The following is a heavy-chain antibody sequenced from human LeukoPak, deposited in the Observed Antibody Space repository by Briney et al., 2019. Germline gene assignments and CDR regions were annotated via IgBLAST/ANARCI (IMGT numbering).Heavy chain of an antibody. V-gene: IGHV3-23*01. CDR3: ARDLYSYGHYMDV. D-gene: IGHD5-18*01. CDR1: GFTFYDYG. Sequence: GGSLRLSCAASGFTFYDYGMTWVRQAPGGGLEWVSTISGSGLSTYYADSVKGRFTISRDNSKNTLYLQMNSLRSEDTAVYYCARDLYSYGHYMDVWGKGTTVTVSS. CDR2: ISGSGLST. J-gene: IGHJ6*03.